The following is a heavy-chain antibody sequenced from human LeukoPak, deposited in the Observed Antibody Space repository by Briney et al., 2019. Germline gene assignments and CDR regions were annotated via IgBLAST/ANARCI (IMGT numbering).Heavy chain of an antibody. CDR2: INHSGST. CDR1: GGSFSGYY. V-gene: IGHV4-34*01. J-gene: IGHJ5*02. CDR3: ARGSRIAARPRWFDP. Sequence: PSETLSLTCAVYGGSFSGYYWSWIRQPPGKGLEWIGEINHSGSTNYNPSLKSRVTISVDTSKNQFSLKLSSVTAADTAVYYCARGSRIAARPRWFDPWGQGTLVTVCS. D-gene: IGHD6-6*01.